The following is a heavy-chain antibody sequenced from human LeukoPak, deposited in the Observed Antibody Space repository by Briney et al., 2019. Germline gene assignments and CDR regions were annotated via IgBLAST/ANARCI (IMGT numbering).Heavy chain of an antibody. V-gene: IGHV3-23*01. Sequence: GGSLRLSCAASGFTFSSYAMNWVRQAPGKGLEWVSGISGSGGSTYYADSVKGRVTISRDDSKNTLYLQMNSLRAEDTAVYYCAKDLSSSWNYFDYWGQGTLVTVSS. CDR3: AKDLSSSWNYFDY. CDR1: GFTFSSYA. J-gene: IGHJ4*02. CDR2: ISGSGGST. D-gene: IGHD6-13*01.